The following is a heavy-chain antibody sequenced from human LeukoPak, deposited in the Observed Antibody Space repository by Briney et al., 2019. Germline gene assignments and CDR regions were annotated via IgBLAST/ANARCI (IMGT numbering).Heavy chain of an antibody. CDR2: IDYTGSS. D-gene: IGHD3-10*01. CDR3: ARALPTRITVVRGASYGMDV. Sequence: PSETLSLTCTVSGNSISSYYWNWIRKPPGKGLEWIGYIDYTGSSNYNPSLKSRVSISVDTSKNQLSLKLNSVTAADTAVYYCARALPTRITVVRGASYGMDVWGQGTTVTVSS. CDR1: GNSISSYY. V-gene: IGHV4-59*01. J-gene: IGHJ6*02.